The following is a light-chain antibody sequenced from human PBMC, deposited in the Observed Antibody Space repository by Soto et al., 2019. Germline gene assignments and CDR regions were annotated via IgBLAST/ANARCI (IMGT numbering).Light chain of an antibody. J-gene: IGKJ4*01. V-gene: IGKV1-33*01. CDR3: QQYDNLPLT. CDR2: DAS. CDR1: QDISNY. Sequence: DIQMTQSLSSLSASVGDRVTITCQASQDISNYLNWYQQKPGKAPKLLIYDASNFETGVPSWFRGSGSGTDCTVTISNLQLEVCATYYCQQYDNLPLTFGGGTKVEIK.